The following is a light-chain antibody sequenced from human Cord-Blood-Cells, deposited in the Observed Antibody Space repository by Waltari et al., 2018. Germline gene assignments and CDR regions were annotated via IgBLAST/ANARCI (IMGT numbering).Light chain of an antibody. CDR2: DAS. Sequence: DIQMTQSPSSLSASVGDRVTITSQASQDISNYLNWYQQEPGKAPKLLIYDASNLETGVPSRFSGSGSGTDFAFTISSLQPEDIATYYCQQYDNLPLTFGGGTKVEIK. CDR1: QDISNY. V-gene: IGKV1-33*01. CDR3: QQYDNLPLT. J-gene: IGKJ4*02.